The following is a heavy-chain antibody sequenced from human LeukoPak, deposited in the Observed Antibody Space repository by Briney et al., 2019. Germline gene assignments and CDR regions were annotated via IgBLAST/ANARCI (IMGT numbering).Heavy chain of an antibody. CDR2: VSGFGGVT. Sequence: GGSLRLSCAASGFTFTAYSMSWVRQTPGKGLEFVSAVSGFGGVTYHADSVKGRFTISRDNSKNTLFLLMNSLRVEDTAVYYCAKGSDRDDYFVKDYWGQEPWSPSPQ. D-gene: IGHD2/OR15-2a*01. V-gene: IGHV3-23*01. J-gene: IGHJ4*01. CDR3: AKGSDRDDYFVKDY. CDR1: GFTFTAYS.